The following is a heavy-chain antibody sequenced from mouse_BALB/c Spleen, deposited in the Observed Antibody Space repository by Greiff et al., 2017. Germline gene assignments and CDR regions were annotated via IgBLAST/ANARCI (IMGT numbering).Heavy chain of an antibody. D-gene: IGHD4-1*01. V-gene: IGHV5-4*02. CDR3: ARDWDWDY. Sequence: EVKLMESGGGLVKPGGSLKLSCAASGFTFSDYYMYWVRQTPEKRLEWVATISDGGSYTYYPDSVKGRFTISRDNAKNNLYLQMSSLKSEDTAMYYCARDWDWDYWGQGTTLTVSS. CDR1: GFTFSDYY. CDR2: ISDGGSYT. J-gene: IGHJ2*01.